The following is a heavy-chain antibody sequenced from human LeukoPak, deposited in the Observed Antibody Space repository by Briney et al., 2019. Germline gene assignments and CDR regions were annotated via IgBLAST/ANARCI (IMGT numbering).Heavy chain of an antibody. D-gene: IGHD5-18*01. CDR2: ISAYNGNT. V-gene: IGHV1-18*04. CDR1: GYTFTGYY. Sequence: ASVKVSCKASGYTFTGYYMHWVRPAPGQGLEWMGWISAYNGNTNYAQKLQGRVTMTTDTSTSTAYMELGSLRSDDTAVYYCARKSGYTYASDYWGQGTLVTVSS. CDR3: ARKSGYTYASDY. J-gene: IGHJ4*02.